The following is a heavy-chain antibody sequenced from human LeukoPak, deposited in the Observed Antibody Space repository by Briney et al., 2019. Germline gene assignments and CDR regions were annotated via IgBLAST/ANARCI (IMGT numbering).Heavy chain of an antibody. D-gene: IGHD1-26*01. Sequence: GGSLRLSCAASGFTFSSYSMNWVRQAPGKGLEWVSHITASGTATFYADSVKGRFTISRDNAKNSLYLQMNSLRDEDTAVYYCASSGSYRFDYWGQGSLVTVSS. CDR1: GFTFSSYS. J-gene: IGHJ4*02. V-gene: IGHV3-48*02. CDR3: ASSGSYRFDY. CDR2: ITASGTAT.